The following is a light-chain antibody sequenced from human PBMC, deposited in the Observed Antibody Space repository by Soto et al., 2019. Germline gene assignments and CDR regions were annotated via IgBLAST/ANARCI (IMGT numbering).Light chain of an antibody. Sequence: QSALTQPASVSGSPGQSITISCTGTSSDVGSYNLVSWYQQHPGKAPKLMIYEVSKRPSGVSNRFSGSKSGNTASLTISGLQAEDEADYYCCSYAGSSTQVFGGRTQLTVL. CDR1: SSDVGSYNL. CDR3: CSYAGSSTQV. V-gene: IGLV2-23*02. CDR2: EVS. J-gene: IGLJ3*02.